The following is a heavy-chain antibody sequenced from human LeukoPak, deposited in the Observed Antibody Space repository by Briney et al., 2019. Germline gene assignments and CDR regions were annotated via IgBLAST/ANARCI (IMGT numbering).Heavy chain of an antibody. D-gene: IGHD3-16*01. V-gene: IGHV3-48*04. CDR2: ISPSGTAI. CDR3: ARDFPFTFGGVLLTHSYFDL. J-gene: IGHJ2*01. Sequence: GGSLRLSCAASGFTFSSYAMNWVRQAPGKGLEWLLYISPSGTAIYYADSVKGRFTISRDNAKNSLFLQMNTLRAEDTAVYYCARDFPFTFGGVLLTHSYFDLWGRGTLVTVSS. CDR1: GFTFSSYA.